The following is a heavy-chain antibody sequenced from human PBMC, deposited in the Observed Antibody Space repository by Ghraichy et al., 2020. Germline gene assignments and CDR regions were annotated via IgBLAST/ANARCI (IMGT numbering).Heavy chain of an antibody. J-gene: IGHJ4*02. CDR3: ARDASVTGTACRLDS. CDR2: MSGTGTKT. D-gene: IGHD1-14*01. CDR1: GFTFNRFA. Sequence: LSLTCAASGFTFNRFAMTWVRQAPGQGLEWVSTMSGTGTKTSYGDSVKGRFTISRDISMNTLYLQMNSLRVEDTAVYYCARDASVTGTACRLDSWGQGTLVTVSS. V-gene: IGHV3-23*01.